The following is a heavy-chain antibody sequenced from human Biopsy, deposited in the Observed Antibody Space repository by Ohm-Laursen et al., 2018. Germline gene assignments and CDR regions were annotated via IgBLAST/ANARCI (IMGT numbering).Heavy chain of an antibody. J-gene: IGHJ6*02. CDR1: GESFNGYY. CDR2: INHSGRT. V-gene: IGHV4-34*01. D-gene: IGHD3-22*01. CDR3: VRGVDYYDPYHYYALDV. Sequence: SETLSLTCAVYGESFNGYYWSWIRQTPGKGLEWIGEINHSGRTNYNPSLKSRVTISVDTSKNQFSLKVRSVTAVDTAVYYCVRGVDYYDPYHYYALDVWGQGTTVTVPS.